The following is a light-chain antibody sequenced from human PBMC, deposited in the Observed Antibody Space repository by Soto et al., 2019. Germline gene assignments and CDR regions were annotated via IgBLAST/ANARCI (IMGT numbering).Light chain of an antibody. CDR2: GAA. CDR3: QLCGDSIFT. J-gene: IGKJ2*01. Sequence: EVVLTQSPGTLSLSPGERATLSCRTSQSVNSNFLSWFQQKPGQPPRLLLYGAARRAAATPDRFSVSGSATDVTLIISRLEPDDSAVYHCQLCGDSIFTFGQGTKQEI. CDR1: QSVNSNF. V-gene: IGKV3-20*01.